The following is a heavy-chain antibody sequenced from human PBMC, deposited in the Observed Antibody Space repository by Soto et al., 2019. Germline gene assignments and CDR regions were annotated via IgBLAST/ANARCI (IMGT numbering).Heavy chain of an antibody. CDR2: IYYSGST. CDR1: GGSISSYY. J-gene: IGHJ6*02. CDR3: ARSSGSTYGMDV. D-gene: IGHD6-25*01. V-gene: IGHV4-59*01. Sequence: PSETLSLTCTVSGGSISSYYWSWIRQPPGKGLEWIGYIYYSGSTNYNPSLKSRVTISVDTSKNQFSLKLSSVTAADTAVYYCARSSGSTYGMDVWGQGTTVTVS.